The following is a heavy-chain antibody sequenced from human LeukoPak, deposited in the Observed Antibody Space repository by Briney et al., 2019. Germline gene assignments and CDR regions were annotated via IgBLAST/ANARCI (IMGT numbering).Heavy chain of an antibody. J-gene: IGHJ6*02. Sequence: PSEALSLTCTVSGGSISSGGYYWSWIRQHPGKGLEWIGYIYYSGSTYYNPSLKSRVTISVDTSKNQFSLKLSSVTAADTAVYYCARVPVTTSSPDYYYYYGMDVWVQGTTVTVSS. CDR3: ARVPVTTSSPDYYYYYGMDV. CDR1: GGSISSGGYY. V-gene: IGHV4-31*03. D-gene: IGHD4-11*01. CDR2: IYYSGST.